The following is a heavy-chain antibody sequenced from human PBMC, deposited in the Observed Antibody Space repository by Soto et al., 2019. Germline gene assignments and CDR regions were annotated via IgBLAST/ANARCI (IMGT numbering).Heavy chain of an antibody. J-gene: IGHJ4*02. CDR1: GFTFSTYA. CDR3: AKATGLLVTATSY. CDR2: ISGSGGST. D-gene: IGHD2-21*02. Sequence: GGSLRLSCAASGFTFSTYAMSWVRQAPGKGLEWASGISGSGGSTYYADSVKGRFTISRDNSKNTLYLQMNSLRAEDTAVYYCAKATGLLVTATSYWGQGTLVTVSS. V-gene: IGHV3-23*01.